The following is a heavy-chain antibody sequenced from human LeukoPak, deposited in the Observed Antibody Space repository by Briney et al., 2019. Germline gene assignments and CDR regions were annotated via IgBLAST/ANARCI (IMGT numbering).Heavy chain of an antibody. CDR3: ARVSRTYNYYDSSGYYDIDY. CDR1: RFTFSDYY. D-gene: IGHD3-22*01. CDR2: ISSSGSTI. J-gene: IGHJ4*02. Sequence: TGGSLRLSCAASRFTFSDYYMSWIRQAPGKGLEWVSYISSSGSTIYYADSVKGRFTISRDNAKNSLYLQMNSLRAEDTAVYYCARVSRTYNYYDSSGYYDIDYWGQGTLVTVSS. V-gene: IGHV3-11*04.